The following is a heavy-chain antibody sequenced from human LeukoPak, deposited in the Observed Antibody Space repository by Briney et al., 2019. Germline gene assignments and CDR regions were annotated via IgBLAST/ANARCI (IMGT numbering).Heavy chain of an antibody. CDR1: GGSISTYY. CDR3: ARRRSSSWYYWFDP. CDR2: IYSSGST. Sequence: SETLSLTCTVSGGSISTYYWSWIRQPPGKGLEGIGYIYSSGSTDYNPSLKSRVTISIDTSKNQFSLKLSSVTAADTAVYYCARRRSSSWYYWFDPWGQGTLVTVSS. V-gene: IGHV4-4*09. D-gene: IGHD6-13*01. J-gene: IGHJ5*02.